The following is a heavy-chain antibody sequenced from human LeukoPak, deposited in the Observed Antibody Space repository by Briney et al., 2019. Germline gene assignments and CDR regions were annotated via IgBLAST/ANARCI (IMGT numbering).Heavy chain of an antibody. CDR1: GFTFSRHG. Sequence: GRSLRLSCAPSGFTFSRHGMHWVRQAPGKGLEWVAVISYDGSNKYYADSVKGRFTISRDNSKNTLYLQMNSLRAEDTAVYYCARDLLVVVTAHRLGYWGQGTLVTVSS. J-gene: IGHJ4*02. D-gene: IGHD2-21*02. CDR2: ISYDGSNK. V-gene: IGHV3-30*03. CDR3: ARDLLVVVTAHRLGY.